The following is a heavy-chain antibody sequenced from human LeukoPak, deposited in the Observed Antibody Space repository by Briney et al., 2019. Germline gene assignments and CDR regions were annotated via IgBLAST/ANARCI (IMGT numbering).Heavy chain of an antibody. V-gene: IGHV3-30*04. CDR2: ISYDGSNK. Sequence: GRSLRLSCAASGFTFSSYAMHWVRQAPGKGLEWVAVISYDGSNKYYADSVKGRFTISRDNSKNTLYLQMNSLRAEDTAFYYCARSSDRRDDYWGQGTLVTVSS. D-gene: IGHD1-26*01. J-gene: IGHJ4*02. CDR3: ARSSDRRDDY. CDR1: GFTFSSYA.